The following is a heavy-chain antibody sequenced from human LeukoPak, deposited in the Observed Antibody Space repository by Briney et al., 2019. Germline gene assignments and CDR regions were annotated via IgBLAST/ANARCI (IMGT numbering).Heavy chain of an antibody. CDR1: GFTFNTYI. J-gene: IGHJ4*02. CDR2: ISGSGGST. V-gene: IGHV3-23*01. Sequence: SGGSLRLSCAASGFTFNTYIMTWVRQAPGKGLGWVSAISGSGGSTYYADSVKGRLTISRDNSKNTLYLQMNSLRAEDTAVYYCARDEDYSVFGYWGQGTLVTVSS. CDR3: ARDEDYSVFGY. D-gene: IGHD2-21*01.